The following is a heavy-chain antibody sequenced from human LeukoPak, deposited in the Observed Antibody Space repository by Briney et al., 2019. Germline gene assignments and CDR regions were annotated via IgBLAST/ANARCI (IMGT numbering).Heavy chain of an antibody. D-gene: IGHD6-6*01. CDR3: AGPGGAARIDY. CDR2: ISSSSSYI. J-gene: IGHJ4*02. Sequence: GGSLRLSCAASGFTFSSYSMNWVRQAPGKRLEWVSSISSSSSYIYYADSVKGRFTISRDNAKNSLYLQMNSLRAEDTAVYYCAGPGGAARIDYWGQGTLVTVSS. V-gene: IGHV3-21*01. CDR1: GFTFSSYS.